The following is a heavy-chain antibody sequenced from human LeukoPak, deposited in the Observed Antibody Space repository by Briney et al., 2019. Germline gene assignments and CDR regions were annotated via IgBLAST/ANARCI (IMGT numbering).Heavy chain of an antibody. D-gene: IGHD2-2*01. CDR2: IKQDGSET. J-gene: IGHJ3*02. CDR1: GFTFSSYW. Sequence: HSGGSLRLSCAASGFTFSSYWMSWVRQAPGKGLEWVANIKQDGSETVYVDSVKGRFTVSRDNAKNTLFLQMNTLRTEDTAVYYGATDLEMYCTTTSCQGAFDIWGQGTMVSVSS. V-gene: IGHV3-7*05. CDR3: ATDLEMYCTTTSCQGAFDI.